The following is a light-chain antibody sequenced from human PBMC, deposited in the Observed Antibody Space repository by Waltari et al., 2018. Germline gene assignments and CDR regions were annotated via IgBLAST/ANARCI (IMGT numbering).Light chain of an antibody. CDR3: APWDDSLSGWV. CDR2: RNN. J-gene: IGLJ3*02. CDR1: SPNLGKNY. V-gene: IGLV1-47*01. Sequence: QSVLTQPPSASGAPGQRVPISCSGSSPNLGKNYLSWYQQLPGTVPKLLIYRNNQRASGVPDRFSGSKSGTSASLAISGLRSEDEAYYYCAPWDDSLSGWVFGGGTKLTVL.